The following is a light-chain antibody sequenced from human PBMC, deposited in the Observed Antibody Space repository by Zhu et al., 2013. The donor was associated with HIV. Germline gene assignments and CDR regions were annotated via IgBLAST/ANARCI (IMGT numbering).Light chain of an antibody. CDR3: SSYTSSSTRV. CDR2: EVS. Sequence: QSALTQPASVSGSPGQSITISCTGTSSDVGSYNLVSWYQQHPGKAPKLMIYEVSNRPSGVSNRFSGSKSGNTASLTISGLQAEDEADYYCSSYTSSSTRVFGTGTKVTVL. V-gene: IGLV2-14*02. CDR1: SSDVGSYNL. J-gene: IGLJ1*01.